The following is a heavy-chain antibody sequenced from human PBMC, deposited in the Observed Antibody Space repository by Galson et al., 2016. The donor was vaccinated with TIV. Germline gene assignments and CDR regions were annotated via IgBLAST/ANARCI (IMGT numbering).Heavy chain of an antibody. CDR2: IYVSGTT. D-gene: IGHD6-19*01. V-gene: IGHV4-61*02. CDR1: GGSISSGTYF. CDR3: ARAYSSGRDNGDDAFDV. Sequence: TLSLTCSVSGGSISSGTYFWSWIRQPAGKGLEWIGRIYVSGTTNYNPSLKSRVTISVDTSKDQFSLKLTSVTAADTAIYYCARAYSSGRDNGDDAFDVWGQGATVTVSS. J-gene: IGHJ3*01.